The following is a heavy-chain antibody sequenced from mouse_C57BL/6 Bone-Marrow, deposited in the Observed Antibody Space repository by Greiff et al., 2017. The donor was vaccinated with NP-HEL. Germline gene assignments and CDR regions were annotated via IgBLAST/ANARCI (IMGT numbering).Heavy chain of an antibody. CDR3: TRETNWDGYFDV. CDR1: GFTFSSYA. V-gene: IGHV5-9-1*02. CDR2: ISSGGDYI. D-gene: IGHD4-1*01. J-gene: IGHJ1*03. Sequence: EVQLVESGEGLVKPGGSLKLSCAASGFTFSSYAMSWVRQTPEKRLEWVAYISSGGDYIYYADTVKGRFTISRDNDRNTLYLQMSSLKSEDTAMYYCTRETNWDGYFDVWGTGTTVTVSS.